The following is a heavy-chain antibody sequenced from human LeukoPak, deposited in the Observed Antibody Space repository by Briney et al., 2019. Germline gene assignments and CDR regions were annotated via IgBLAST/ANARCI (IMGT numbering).Heavy chain of an antibody. CDR3: ARLVVSSGVYFDY. CDR1: GGSISSSSYY. V-gene: IGHV4-39*01. D-gene: IGHD2-15*01. Sequence: SETLPLTCTVSGGSISSSSYYWGWIRQPPGKGLEWIGSLDYSGSTYYNPSLKSRVTISVDTSKNQFSLKLSSVTAADTAVYYCARLVVSSGVYFDYWGQGSLVTVSS. CDR2: LDYSGST. J-gene: IGHJ4*02.